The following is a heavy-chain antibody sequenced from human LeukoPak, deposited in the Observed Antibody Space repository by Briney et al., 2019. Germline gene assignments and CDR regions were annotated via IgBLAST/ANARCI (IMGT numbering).Heavy chain of an antibody. CDR3: ARESYYYDSSGYFSLDY. D-gene: IGHD3-22*01. V-gene: IGHV3-48*01. J-gene: IGHJ4*02. CDR1: GFTFSSYS. CDR2: ISSSSSTI. Sequence: PGGSLRLSCAASGFTFSSYSMNWVRQAPGKGLEWVSYISSSSSTIYYADSVKGRFTISRDNSKNTLYLQMNSLRAEDTAVYYCARESYYYDSSGYFSLDYWGQGTLVTVSS.